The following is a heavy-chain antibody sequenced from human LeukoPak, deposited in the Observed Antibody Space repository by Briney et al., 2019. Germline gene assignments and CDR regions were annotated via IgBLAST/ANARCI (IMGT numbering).Heavy chain of an antibody. J-gene: IGHJ6*03. CDR1: GGTFSSYA. Sequence: ASVKVSCKASGGTFSSYAISWVRQAPGQGLEWMGIINPSGGSTSYAQKFQGRVTMTRDMSTSTVYMELSSLRSEDTAVYYCARNSYATVTISYNPDYYYYYMDVWGKGTTVTVSS. D-gene: IGHD4-17*01. CDR3: ARNSYATVTISYNPDYYYYYMDV. V-gene: IGHV1-46*01. CDR2: INPSGGST.